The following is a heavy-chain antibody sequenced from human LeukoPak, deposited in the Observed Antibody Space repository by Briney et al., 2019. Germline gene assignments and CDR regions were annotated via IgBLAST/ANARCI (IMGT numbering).Heavy chain of an antibody. CDR2: ISYDGSNK. Sequence: GGSLRLSCAASGFTFSSYWMHWVRQAPGKGLEWVAVISYDGSNKYYADSVKGRFTISRDNSKNTLYLQMNSLRAEDTAVYYCARDYGDYYAFDIWGQGTMVTVSS. CDR3: ARDYGDYYAFDI. D-gene: IGHD4-17*01. J-gene: IGHJ3*02. CDR1: GFTFSSYW. V-gene: IGHV3-30-3*01.